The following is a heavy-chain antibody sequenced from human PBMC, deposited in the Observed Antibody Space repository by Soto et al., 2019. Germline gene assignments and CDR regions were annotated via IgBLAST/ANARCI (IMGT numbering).Heavy chain of an antibody. CDR2: ISPYNGTT. J-gene: IGHJ6*02. Sequence: ASVKVSCKASGYTFTTYGISWVRQAPGQGLEWMGWISPYNGTTKYAEKFQGEMTMTTDTATSTAYMDLRSLRSDDTAVYYCARDCERDTGLNFYYYLHGMDAWGQGTRVTVS. CDR3: ARDCERDTGLNFYYYLHGMDA. V-gene: IGHV1-18*04. CDR1: GYTFTTYG. D-gene: IGHD1-1*01.